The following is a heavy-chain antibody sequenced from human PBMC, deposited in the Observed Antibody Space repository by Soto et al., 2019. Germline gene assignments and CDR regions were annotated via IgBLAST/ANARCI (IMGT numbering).Heavy chain of an antibody. J-gene: IGHJ3*02. CDR2: IYYSGST. V-gene: IGHV4-59*01. Sequence: PSETLSLTCTVSGASISSYYWSWIRQPPGKGLEWIGYIYYSGSTNYNPSLKSRVTISVDTSKNQFSLKLSSVTAADTAVYYCASTQYGGNSSGAFDIWGQGTMVTVSS. CDR1: GASISSYY. D-gene: IGHD2-21*02. CDR3: ASTQYGGNSSGAFDI.